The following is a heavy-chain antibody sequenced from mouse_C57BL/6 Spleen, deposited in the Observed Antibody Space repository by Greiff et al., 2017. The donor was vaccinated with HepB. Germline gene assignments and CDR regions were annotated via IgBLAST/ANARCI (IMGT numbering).Heavy chain of an antibody. D-gene: IGHD2-5*01. J-gene: IGHJ4*01. V-gene: IGHV1-47*01. Sequence: VQLKESGAELVKPGASVKMSCKASGYTFTTYPIEWMKQNHGKSLEWIGNFHPYNDDTKYNEKFKGKATLTVEKSSSTVYLELSRLTSDDSAVYYCARGSNYDGSPAMDYWGQGTSVTVSS. CDR2: FHPYNDDT. CDR3: ARGSNYDGSPAMDY. CDR1: GYTFTTYP.